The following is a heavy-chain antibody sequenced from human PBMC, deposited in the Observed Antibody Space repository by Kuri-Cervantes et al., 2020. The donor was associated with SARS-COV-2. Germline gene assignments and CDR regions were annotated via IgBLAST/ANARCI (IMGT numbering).Heavy chain of an antibody. CDR2: IYSGGST. CDR3: AKSPTPYCSSTSCYSYYYYYMDV. D-gene: IGHD2-2*01. J-gene: IGHJ6*03. CDR1: GFTVSSNY. Sequence: GGSLRLSCAASGFTVSSNYMSWVRQAPGKGLEWVSVIYSGGSTYYADSVKGRFTISRDNSKNTLYLQMNSLRAEDTAVYYCAKSPTPYCSSTSCYSYYYYYMDVWGKGTTVTVSS. V-gene: IGHV3-66*02.